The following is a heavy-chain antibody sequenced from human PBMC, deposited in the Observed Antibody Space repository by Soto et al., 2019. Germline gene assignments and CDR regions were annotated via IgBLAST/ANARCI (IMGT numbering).Heavy chain of an antibody. CDR3: ATYQEAAAFTS. Sequence: ASVKVSCKAPGHTPSINDINWARQAPGRGLEWVGWMILSTGNTGNARKFQGRVTMTGDTSIGTAYMELSGLRSEDTAVYYCATYQEAAAFTSWGQGTLVTVSS. J-gene: IGHJ5*02. CDR1: GHTPSIND. V-gene: IGHV1-8*01. CDR2: MILSTGNT. D-gene: IGHD6-13*01.